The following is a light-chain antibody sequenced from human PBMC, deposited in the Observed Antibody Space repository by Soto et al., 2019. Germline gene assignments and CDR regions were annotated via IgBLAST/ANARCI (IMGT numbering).Light chain of an antibody. V-gene: IGLV1-51*02. Sequence: QSVLTQPPSVSAAPGQKVTISCSGSSSNIGNNYVSWYQQLPGTAPKLLIYENNKRPSGIPDRFSGSKSGTSATPGITGLQTGDEADYYCGTWDSSLSAGGVFGGGTKLTV. CDR1: SSNIGNNY. CDR2: ENN. J-gene: IGLJ3*02. CDR3: GTWDSSLSAGGV.